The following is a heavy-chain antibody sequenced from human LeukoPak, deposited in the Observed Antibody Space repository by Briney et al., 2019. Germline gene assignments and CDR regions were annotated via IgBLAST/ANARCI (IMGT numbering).Heavy chain of an antibody. Sequence: ASVKLSCKASGYTFTSYDINWVRQATGQGLEWRGWMNPNSGNTGYAQKFQGRVTMTRNTDISTAYMELSSLRSGDTAVYYCARPGDSSGWWAYDYWGQGTLVTVSS. CDR1: GYTFTSYD. CDR3: ARPGDSSGWWAYDY. V-gene: IGHV1-8*01. J-gene: IGHJ4*02. CDR2: MNPNSGNT. D-gene: IGHD6-19*01.